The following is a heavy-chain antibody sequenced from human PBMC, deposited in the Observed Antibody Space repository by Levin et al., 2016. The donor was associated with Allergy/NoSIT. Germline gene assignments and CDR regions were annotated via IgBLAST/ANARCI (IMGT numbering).Heavy chain of an antibody. J-gene: IGHJ6*02. CDR2: INHSGST. CDR3: ARDVPSGGYDPEDDDYYYGMDV. D-gene: IGHD5-12*01. CDR1: GGSFSGYY. V-gene: IGHV4-34*01. Sequence: SETLSLTCAVYGGSFSGYYWSWIRQPPGKGLEWIGEINHSGSTNYNPSLKSRVTISVDTSKNQFSLKLSSVTAADTAVYYCARDVPSGGYDPEDDDYYYGMDVWGQGTTVTVSS.